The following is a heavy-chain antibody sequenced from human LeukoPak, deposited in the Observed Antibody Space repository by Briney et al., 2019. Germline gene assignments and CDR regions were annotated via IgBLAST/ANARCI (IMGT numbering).Heavy chain of an antibody. V-gene: IGHV3-30*02. CDR3: ARAPSYCSSTSCTNWFDP. CDR1: GFTFSSYG. Sequence: GGSLRLSCAASGFTFSSYGMHWVRQAPGKGLEWVAFIRYDGSNKYYADSVKGRFTISRDNSKTTLYLQMNSLRAEDTAVYYGARAPSYCSSTSCTNWFDPWGQGTLVTVSS. CDR2: IRYDGSNK. D-gene: IGHD2-2*01. J-gene: IGHJ5*02.